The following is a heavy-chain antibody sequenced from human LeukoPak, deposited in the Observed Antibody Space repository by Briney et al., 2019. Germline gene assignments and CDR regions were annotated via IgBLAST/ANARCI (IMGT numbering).Heavy chain of an antibody. Sequence: GGSLRLSCAASGFSFSTYNMNWVRQAPGKGLEWISFINSRSTTIYYADSVKGRFTISRDNAKNTLYLQMNSLRAEDTAVYYCARDIAAADSDFDYWGQGTLVTVSS. CDR3: ARDIAAADSDFDY. D-gene: IGHD6-13*01. V-gene: IGHV3-48*04. CDR1: GFSFSTYN. CDR2: INSRSTTI. J-gene: IGHJ4*02.